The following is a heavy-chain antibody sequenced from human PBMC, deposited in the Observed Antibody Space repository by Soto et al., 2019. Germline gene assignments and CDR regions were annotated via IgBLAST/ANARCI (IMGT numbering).Heavy chain of an antibody. Sequence: QVQLVQSGAEVKKPGSSVKVSCKTSGGTFSNDIITWVRQAPGQGLEWMGRIIPLLDIANYAQKFQGRVTITADKSTSTAYMELNSRRSEDTAVYYCARDSPIGSTFSGYDAIDYWGQGTLVTVSS. CDR3: ARDSPIGSTFSGYDAIDY. CDR1: GGTFSNDI. V-gene: IGHV1-69*08. D-gene: IGHD5-12*01. J-gene: IGHJ4*02. CDR2: IIPLLDIA.